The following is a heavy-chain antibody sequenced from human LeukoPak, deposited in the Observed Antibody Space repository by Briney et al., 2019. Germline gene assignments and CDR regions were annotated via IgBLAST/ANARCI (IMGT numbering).Heavy chain of an antibody. CDR1: GGSISSYY. CDR2: IYYSGST. CDR3: ARIYSSSWYVDY. Sequence: SETLSLTCTVSGGSISSYYWSWIRQPPGKGPEWIGYIYYSGSTNYNPSLKSRVTISVDTSKNQFSLKLSSVTAADTAVYYCARIYSSSWYVDYWGQGTLVTVSS. D-gene: IGHD6-13*01. V-gene: IGHV4-59*12. J-gene: IGHJ4*02.